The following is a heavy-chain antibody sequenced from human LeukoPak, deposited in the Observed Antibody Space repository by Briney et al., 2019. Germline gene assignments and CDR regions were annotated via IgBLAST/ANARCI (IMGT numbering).Heavy chain of an antibody. Sequence: GGSLRLSCTASGFTFSNAWLNWVRQAPGKGLERVGHIKSKTDGGTTDYAAPVKGRFTISRDDSKNTLFLQMNSLKTEDTAVYYCTLPWGSGSYYDYWGQGTLVTVSS. CDR3: TLPWGSGSYYDY. D-gene: IGHD3-10*01. CDR2: IKSKTDGGTT. V-gene: IGHV3-15*01. CDR1: GFTFSNAW. J-gene: IGHJ4*02.